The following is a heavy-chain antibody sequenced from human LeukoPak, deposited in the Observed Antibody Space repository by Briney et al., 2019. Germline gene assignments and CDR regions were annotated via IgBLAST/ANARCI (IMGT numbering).Heavy chain of an antibody. CDR3: ARDYVYYYDSSGYYLDY. D-gene: IGHD3-22*01. CDR2: IRYDGSNK. Sequence: GGSLRLSCAASGFTFSSYGMHWVRQAPGKGLEWVTFIRYDGSNKYYADSVKGRFTISRDNSKNTLYLRMNSLRAEDTAVYYCARDYVYYYDSSGYYLDYWGQGTLVTVSS. CDR1: GFTFSSYG. J-gene: IGHJ4*02. V-gene: IGHV3-30*02.